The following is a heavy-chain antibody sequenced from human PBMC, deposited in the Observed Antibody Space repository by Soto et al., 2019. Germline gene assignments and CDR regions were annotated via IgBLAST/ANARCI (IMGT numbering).Heavy chain of an antibody. CDR2: ISAYNGNT. CDR3: ARPFGDYGDYAWSLRY. Sequence: QVQLVQSGAEVKKPGASVKVSCKASGYTFSGHAMGWVRQAPGQGLEWMGWISAYNGNTDYAQKFQGRVTMTTDTSTSTAYMELRSLTSDDTAVYYCARPFGDYGDYAWSLRYWGQGTLVTVSS. D-gene: IGHD4-17*01. V-gene: IGHV1-18*01. J-gene: IGHJ4*02. CDR1: GYTFSGHA.